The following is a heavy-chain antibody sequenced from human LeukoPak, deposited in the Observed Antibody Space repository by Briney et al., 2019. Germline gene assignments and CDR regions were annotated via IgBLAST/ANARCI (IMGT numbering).Heavy chain of an antibody. CDR3: ARTTYYDFWSGYYTDY. CDR1: GYTFTSYG. V-gene: IGHV1-18*01. Sequence: ASVKVSCKASGYTFTSYGISWVRQAPGQGLEWMGWISAYNGNTNYAQKLQGRVTMTTDTSTSTAYMELRNLRSDDTAVYYCARTTYYDFWSGYYTDYWGQGTLVTVSS. J-gene: IGHJ4*02. D-gene: IGHD3-3*01. CDR2: ISAYNGNT.